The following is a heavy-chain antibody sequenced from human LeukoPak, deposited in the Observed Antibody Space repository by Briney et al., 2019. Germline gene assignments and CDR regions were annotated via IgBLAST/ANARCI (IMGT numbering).Heavy chain of an antibody. D-gene: IGHD3-9*01. V-gene: IGHV4-4*07. Sequence: PSETLSLTCTVSGGSISSYYWSWIRQPAGKGLEWIGRIYTSGSTNYNPSLKSRVTMSVDTSKNQFSLKLSSVTAADTAVYYCARGADYDILTGYFRFYYYMDVWGKGTTVTVSS. CDR1: GGSISSYY. CDR3: ARGADYDILTGYFRFYYYMDV. J-gene: IGHJ6*03. CDR2: IYTSGST.